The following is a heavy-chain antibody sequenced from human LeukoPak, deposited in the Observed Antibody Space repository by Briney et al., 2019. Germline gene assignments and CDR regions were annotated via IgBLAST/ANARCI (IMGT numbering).Heavy chain of an antibody. Sequence: GSSVKVSCKASGGTFSSYAISWVRQAPGQGLEWMGRIIPIFGIASYAQKFQGRVTITADKSTSTAYMELSSLRSEDTAVYYCARGDAMVRGRTDYWGQGTLVTVSS. J-gene: IGHJ4*02. V-gene: IGHV1-69*04. CDR3: ARGDAMVRGRTDY. D-gene: IGHD3-10*01. CDR1: GGTFSSYA. CDR2: IIPIFGIA.